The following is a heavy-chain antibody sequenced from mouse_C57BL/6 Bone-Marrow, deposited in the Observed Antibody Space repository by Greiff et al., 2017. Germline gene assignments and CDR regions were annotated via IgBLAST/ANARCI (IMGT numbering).Heavy chain of an antibody. V-gene: IGHV1-82*01. J-gene: IGHJ4*01. Sequence: QVQLQQSGPELVKPGASVKISCKASGYAFSSSWMNWVKQRPGKGLEWIGRIYPGDGATNYNGKFKGKATLTADKSSSPAYMQLSSLTAEDSAVYFCARGIYQGAMDYWGQGTSVTVSS. CDR2: IYPGDGAT. CDR3: ARGIYQGAMDY. CDR1: GYAFSSSW.